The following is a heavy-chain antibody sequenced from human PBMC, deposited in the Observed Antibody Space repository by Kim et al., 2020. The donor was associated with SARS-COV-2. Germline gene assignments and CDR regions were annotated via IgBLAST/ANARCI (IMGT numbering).Heavy chain of an antibody. CDR3: AKSFSGSYFRYDY. D-gene: IGHD1-26*01. J-gene: IGHJ4*02. CDR1: GFTFNTSG. CDR2: ISYDGSNK. Sequence: GGSLRLSCAASGFTFNTSGMHWVRQAPGKGLEWVAVISYDGSNKYYADSVKGRFTISRDNSKNTLYLQMNSLRIEDTAVYYCAKSFSGSYFRYDYWGQGTLVTVSS. V-gene: IGHV3-30*18.